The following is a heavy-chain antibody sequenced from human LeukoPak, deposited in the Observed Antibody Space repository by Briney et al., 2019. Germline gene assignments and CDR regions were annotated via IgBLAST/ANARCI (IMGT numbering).Heavy chain of an antibody. CDR2: ISASGGDT. CDR1: GFTFNNYG. D-gene: IGHD6-6*01. Sequence: GGSLRLSCAASGFTFNNYGMSWVRQAPGKGLEWVSSISASGGDTYYADSVKGRFTISRDNSKNTLYLQVNSLRAEDTAIYYCANWGAARNLLSFDYWGQGTLVTVSS. J-gene: IGHJ4*02. CDR3: ANWGAARNLLSFDY. V-gene: IGHV3-23*01.